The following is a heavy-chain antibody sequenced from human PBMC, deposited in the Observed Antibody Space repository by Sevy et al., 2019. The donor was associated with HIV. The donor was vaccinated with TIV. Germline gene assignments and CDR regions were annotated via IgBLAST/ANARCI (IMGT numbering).Heavy chain of an antibody. CDR1: GFSFSSYW. J-gene: IGHJ4*02. CDR2: IKQDGSKR. D-gene: IGHD2-15*01. CDR3: AREGSGGFDY. Sequence: GGSLRLSCAASGFSFSSYWMSWVRQAPGKGLEWVANIKQDGSKREYVDSVKGRLTISRDNGKNSVYLQMDSLRAEDTAVYYCAREGSGGFDYWDQGTLVTVSS. V-gene: IGHV3-7*01.